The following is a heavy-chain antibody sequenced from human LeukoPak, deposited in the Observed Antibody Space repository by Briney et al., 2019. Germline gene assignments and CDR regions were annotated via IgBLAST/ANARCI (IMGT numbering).Heavy chain of an antibody. CDR1: GGTFSSYA. CDR3: ARDPSSGVALDY. J-gene: IGHJ4*02. V-gene: IGHV1-69*04. CDR2: IIPILGIA. Sequence: PWASVKVSCKASGGTFSSYAISWVRQAPGQGLEWMGRIIPILGIANYAQKFQGRVTITADKSTSTAYMELSSLRSEDTAVYYCARDPSSGVALDYWGQGTLVTVSS. D-gene: IGHD6-25*01.